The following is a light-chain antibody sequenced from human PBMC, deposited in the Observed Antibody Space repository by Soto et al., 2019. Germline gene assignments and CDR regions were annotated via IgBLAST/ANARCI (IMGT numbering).Light chain of an antibody. CDR3: QHYGTSLFP. J-gene: IGKJ3*01. Sequence: EIVLTQSPGTLSLSPGERATLSCRASQSVSSNYLAWYQQKPGQAPRLLIYGASSRATGIPDRFSGSGSGTDFTLTISSLEPEDFAGYYGQHYGTSLFPFAPGTTVDIK. V-gene: IGKV3-20*01. CDR2: GAS. CDR1: QSVSSNY.